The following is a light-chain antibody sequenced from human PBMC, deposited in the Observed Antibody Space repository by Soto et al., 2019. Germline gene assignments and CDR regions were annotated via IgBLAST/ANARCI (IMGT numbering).Light chain of an antibody. J-gene: IGKJ5*01. CDR3: QQYGSSPT. Sequence: EIVLTQSPGTLPLSPGERATLSCRASQSVSSNYLAWYQQRPGQAPRLLIFGASSRATGIPDRFSGSVSGTDFTLTISRLEPEDFAVYYCQQYGSSPTFGEGTRLEI. V-gene: IGKV3-20*01. CDR1: QSVSSNY. CDR2: GAS.